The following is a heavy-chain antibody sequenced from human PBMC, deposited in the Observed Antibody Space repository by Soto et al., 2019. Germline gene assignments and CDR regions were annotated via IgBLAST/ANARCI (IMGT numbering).Heavy chain of an antibody. CDR1: GFTFSDYW. J-gene: IGHJ4*02. CDR3: VRSIFGLGSH. D-gene: IGHD3-3*01. CDR2: IKPDGSQK. Sequence: GGSLRLSCVGSGFTFSDYWMGWVRQAPREGLEWVTNIKPDGSQKFSADSVKGRFTISRDNARNSLYLQMNSLSADDTAVYYCVRSIFGLGSHWGQGTLVTVSS. V-gene: IGHV3-7*01.